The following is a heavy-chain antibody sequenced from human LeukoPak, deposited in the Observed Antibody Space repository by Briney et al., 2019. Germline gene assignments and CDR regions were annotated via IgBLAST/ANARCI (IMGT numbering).Heavy chain of an antibody. D-gene: IGHD3-22*01. Sequence: GRSLRLSCAAYGFTFSSYGMHWVRQAPGKGLEWVAVISYDGSNKYYADSVKGRFTISRDNSKNTLYLQMNSLRAEDTAVYYCAKDLDYYDSSGRVTPVLDYWGQGTLVTVSS. CDR2: ISYDGSNK. CDR1: GFTFSSYG. CDR3: AKDLDYYDSSGRVTPVLDY. V-gene: IGHV3-30*18. J-gene: IGHJ4*02.